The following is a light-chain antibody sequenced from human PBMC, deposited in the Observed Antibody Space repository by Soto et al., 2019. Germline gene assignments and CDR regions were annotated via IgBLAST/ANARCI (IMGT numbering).Light chain of an antibody. CDR1: QSVSSN. V-gene: IGKV3-15*01. CDR2: GAS. Sequence: EIVMTQSPATLSVSPGERATLSCMASQSVSSNLAWYQQKSGHAPRLLIYGASTRATGIPARFSGSGYGTECTLTISSLQSEDFAVYYCQHYKNWSPPYTFGQGTKLEIK. J-gene: IGKJ2*01. CDR3: QHYKNWSPPYT.